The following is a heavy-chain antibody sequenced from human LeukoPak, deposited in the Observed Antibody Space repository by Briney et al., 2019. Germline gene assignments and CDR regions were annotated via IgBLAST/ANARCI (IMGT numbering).Heavy chain of an antibody. CDR1: GGSFSGYY. CDR2: TYYSGST. J-gene: IGHJ4*02. V-gene: IGHV4-39*01. CDR3: ARQGITMVRGVRREFDY. Sequence: SETLSLTCAVYGGSFSGYYWGWIRQPPGKGLEWIGSTYYSGSTYYNPSLKSRVTISVDTSKNQFSLKLSSVTAADTAVYYCARQGITMVRGVRREFDYWGQGTLVTVSS. D-gene: IGHD3-10*01.